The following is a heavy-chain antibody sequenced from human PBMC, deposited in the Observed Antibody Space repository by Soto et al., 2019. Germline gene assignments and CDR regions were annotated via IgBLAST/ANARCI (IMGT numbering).Heavy chain of an antibody. V-gene: IGHV1-2*02. CDR2: INPNSGGT. Sequence: ASVKVSCKASGYTFTVYYMHCVLQSPLQWREWMGWINPNSGGTNYAQKFQGRVTMTRDTSISTAYMELSRLRSDDTAVYYCARDVLYSGYDSPGWNFDYWGQGTLVTVSS. J-gene: IGHJ4*02. CDR3: ARDVLYSGYDSPGWNFDY. D-gene: IGHD5-12*01. CDR1: GYTFTVYY.